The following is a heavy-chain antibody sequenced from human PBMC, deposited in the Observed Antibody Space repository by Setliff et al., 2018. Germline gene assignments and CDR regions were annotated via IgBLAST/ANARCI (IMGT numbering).Heavy chain of an antibody. Sequence: GASVKVSCKASGGTFSSYAISWVRQAPGQGLEWMGGIIPLLDIAKYAEKFKGRVTITADKSTSTAYVELSSLRSEDTAVYYCASGYYDSSGYLLFDYWGQGTLVTVSS. CDR1: GGTFSSYA. CDR3: ASGYYDSSGYLLFDY. D-gene: IGHD3-22*01. J-gene: IGHJ4*02. V-gene: IGHV1-69*10. CDR2: IIPLLDIA.